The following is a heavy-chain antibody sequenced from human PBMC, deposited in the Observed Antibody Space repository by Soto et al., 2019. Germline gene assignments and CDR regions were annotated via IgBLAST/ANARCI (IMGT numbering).Heavy chain of an antibody. CDR2: IDYSGTT. J-gene: IGHJ4*02. Sequence: SETLSLTCTVSGASIGTYFWSWIRQPPTKGLEWIGYIDYSGTTNYNPSLKSRVTISVDTSRNQISLKLTSVTAAGTAVYYCARLNGGYWGQGTLVTVSS. CDR3: ARLNGGY. V-gene: IGHV4-59*01. D-gene: IGHD4-17*01. CDR1: GASIGTYF.